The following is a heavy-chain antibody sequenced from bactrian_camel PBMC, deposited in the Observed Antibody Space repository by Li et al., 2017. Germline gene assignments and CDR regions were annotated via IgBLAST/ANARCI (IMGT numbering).Heavy chain of an antibody. D-gene: IGHD5*01. J-gene: IGHJ4*01. CDR2: HGTDGST. CDR3: SKDLVDYGLGTLIEY. Sequence: HVQLVESGGGSVQAGGSLRLSCAQYGGSFSMAWFRQAPGKGREGVAAHGTDGSTMYDDSVKGRFTISSNYAKNTVYLQMNSLKSEDTALYYCSKDLVDYGLGTLIEYWGQGTQVTVS. V-gene: IGHV3S53*01. CDR1: GGSFS.